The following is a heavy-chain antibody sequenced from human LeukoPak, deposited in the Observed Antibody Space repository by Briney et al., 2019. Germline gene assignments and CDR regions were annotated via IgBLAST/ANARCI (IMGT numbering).Heavy chain of an antibody. J-gene: IGHJ4*02. V-gene: IGHV3-49*04. CDR3: TRDPYCRSSSCYWGIDY. CDR1: GFTFGDYA. CDR2: IRSKAYGGTI. D-gene: IGHD2-15*01. Sequence: GGSLRLSCTASGFTFGDYAMSWVRQAPGKGLEWVGFIRSKAYGGTIEYAASVKGRFTISRDDSNSIAYLQMNSLKTEDTALYYCTRDPYCRSSSCYWGIDYWGQGTLVTVSS.